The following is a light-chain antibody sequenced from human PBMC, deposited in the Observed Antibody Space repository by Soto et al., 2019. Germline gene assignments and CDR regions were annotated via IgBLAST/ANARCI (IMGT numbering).Light chain of an antibody. CDR1: SSNIGSNT. J-gene: IGLJ1*01. V-gene: IGLV1-44*01. Sequence: QSVLTQPPSASGTPGQRVTISCSGSSSNIGSNTVNWYQQLPRTAPKLLIYNNNQRPSGGPDRFSGSKSGTSASLAISGLQAEDEADYYCAAWDDSLNGLVFGTGTKVTVL. CDR2: NNN. CDR3: AAWDDSLNGLV.